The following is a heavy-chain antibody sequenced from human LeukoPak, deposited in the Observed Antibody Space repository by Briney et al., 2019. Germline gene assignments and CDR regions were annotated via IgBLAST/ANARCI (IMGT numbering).Heavy chain of an antibody. CDR3: ARARYGPTYYYYMDV. J-gene: IGHJ6*03. CDR1: GFTFSSYA. D-gene: IGHD5-18*01. CDR2: ISSNGGST. V-gene: IGHV3-64*01. Sequence: GGSLRLSCAASGFTFSSYAMHWVRQAPGKGLEYVSAISSNGGSTYYANSVKGRFTISRDNSKNTLYLQMGSLRAEDMAVYYCARARYGPTYYYYMDVWGKGTTVTVSS.